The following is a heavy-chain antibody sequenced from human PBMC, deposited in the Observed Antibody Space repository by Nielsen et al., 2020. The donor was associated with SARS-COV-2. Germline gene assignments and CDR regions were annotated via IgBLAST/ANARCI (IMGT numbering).Heavy chain of an antibody. D-gene: IGHD5-18*01. Sequence: SVKVSCKASGFTFTSSAVQWVRQARGQRLEWIGWIVVGSGNTNYAQKFQERVTITRDMSTSTAYMELSSLRSEDTAVYYCAAGEPGYSYGGGAFDYWGQGTLVTVSS. CDR1: GFTFTSSA. V-gene: IGHV1-58*01. CDR2: IVVGSGNT. J-gene: IGHJ4*02. CDR3: AAGEPGYSYGGGAFDY.